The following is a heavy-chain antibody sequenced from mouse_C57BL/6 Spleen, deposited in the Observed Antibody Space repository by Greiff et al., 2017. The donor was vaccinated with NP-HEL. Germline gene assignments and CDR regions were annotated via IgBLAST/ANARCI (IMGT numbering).Heavy chain of an antibody. CDR2: ISSGSSTL. Sequence: EVKLMESGGGLVKPGGSLKLSCAASGFTFSDYGMHWVRQAPEKGLEWVAYISSGSSTLYYAYTVQGRFTISRDNAKKTPFLQMTSQRSEDTDMYYCASGANIDDWGQGTTLTVSS. V-gene: IGHV5-17*01. J-gene: IGHJ2*01. D-gene: IGHD3-1*01. CDR3: ASGANIDD. CDR1: GFTFSDYG.